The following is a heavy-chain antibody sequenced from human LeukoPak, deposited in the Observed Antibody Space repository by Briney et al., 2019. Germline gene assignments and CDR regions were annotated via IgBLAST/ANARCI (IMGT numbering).Heavy chain of an antibody. CDR2: ISGSGGST. CDR1: GFTFSSYA. J-gene: IGHJ6*02. Sequence: GGSLRLSCAASGFTFSSYAMSWVRQAPGKGLEWVSAISGSGGSTYYADSVKGRFTISRDNSKNTLYLQMNSLRAEDTAVYYCARVFTYYYDSSGYHSGMDVWGQGTTVTVSS. D-gene: IGHD3-22*01. V-gene: IGHV3-23*01. CDR3: ARVFTYYYDSSGYHSGMDV.